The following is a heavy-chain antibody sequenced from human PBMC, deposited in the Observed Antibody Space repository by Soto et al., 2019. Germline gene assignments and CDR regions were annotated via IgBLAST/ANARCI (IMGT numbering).Heavy chain of an antibody. Sequence: QLQLRESGSGLVKPSQTLSLTCTDSGAPITSGAYSWSWIRQPPGKGLEWIGFIYQSGSTHYNPSLKSRVTNSVDRSKNHFSLQLTSLTAADTAVYYCARDMSGCSSSDCYLSGWFDPWGPGTLVTVSS. CDR2: IYQSGST. D-gene: IGHD2-21*02. CDR1: GAPITSGAYS. V-gene: IGHV4-30-2*01. CDR3: ARDMSGCSSSDCYLSGWFDP. J-gene: IGHJ5*02.